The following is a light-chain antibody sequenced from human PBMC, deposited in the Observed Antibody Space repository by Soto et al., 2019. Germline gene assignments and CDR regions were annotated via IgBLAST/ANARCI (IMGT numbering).Light chain of an antibody. J-gene: IGKJ1*01. CDR3: QQSYSSPPWT. CDR2: RAS. V-gene: IGKV1-39*01. Sequence: DIRMTQAPSSLSASVGDRVTISCPASQSITSFLNWYQQKPGTAPRLLIYRASKVTSGVPPRFSGSGSGRDFTLTISSLRPEDIATYFCQQSYSSPPWTFGQGTKVDIK. CDR1: QSITSF.